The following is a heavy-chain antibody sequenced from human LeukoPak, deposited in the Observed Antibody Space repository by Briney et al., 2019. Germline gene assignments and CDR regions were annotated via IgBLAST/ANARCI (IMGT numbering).Heavy chain of an antibody. Sequence: PSETLSLTCAVYGGSFSGYYWNWIRQPPGKGLEWIGEINHSGSTNYNPSLKSRVTISVDASKNQFSLNLSSVTAADTAVYYCAREGCSGGSCYGAYYFDYWGQGTLVTVSS. J-gene: IGHJ4*02. CDR1: GGSFSGYY. V-gene: IGHV4-34*01. CDR2: INHSGST. D-gene: IGHD2-15*01. CDR3: AREGCSGGSCYGAYYFDY.